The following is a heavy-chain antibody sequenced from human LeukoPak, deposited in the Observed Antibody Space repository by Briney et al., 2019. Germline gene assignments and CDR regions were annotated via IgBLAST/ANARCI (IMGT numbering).Heavy chain of an antibody. CDR2: IIPIFGTA. CDR1: GGTFSSYS. D-gene: IGHD3-10*01. J-gene: IGHJ4*02. Sequence: GASVNVSCKASGGTFSSYSISWVRQAPGQGLEWMGGIIPIFGTANYAQKFQGRVTITADESTSTAYMELSSLRSEDTAVYYCARVMVRGAEHFDYWGQGTLVTVSS. V-gene: IGHV1-69*13. CDR3: ARVMVRGAEHFDY.